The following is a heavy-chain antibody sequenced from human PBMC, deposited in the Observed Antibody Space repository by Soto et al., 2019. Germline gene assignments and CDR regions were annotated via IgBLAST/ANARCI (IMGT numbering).Heavy chain of an antibody. Sequence: SETLSLTCTVSGGSISSSSYYWGWIRQPPGKGLEWIGSIYYSGSTYYNPSLKSRVTISVDTSKNQFSLKLSSVTAADTAVYYCASAVMDYGDAWYYFDYWGQGTLVTVSS. CDR2: IYYSGST. D-gene: IGHD4-17*01. CDR3: ASAVMDYGDAWYYFDY. J-gene: IGHJ4*02. V-gene: IGHV4-39*01. CDR1: GGSISSSSYY.